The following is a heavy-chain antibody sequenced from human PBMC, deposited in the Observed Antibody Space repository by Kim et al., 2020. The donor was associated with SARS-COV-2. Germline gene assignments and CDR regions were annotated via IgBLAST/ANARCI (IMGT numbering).Heavy chain of an antibody. CDR3: ARAPIHSSSFLDY. CDR2: IYYSGST. Sequence: SETLSLTCTVSGGSISSYYWSWIRQPPGKGLEWIGYIYYSGSTNYNPSLKSRVTISVDTSKNQFSLKLSSVTAADTAVYYCARAPIHSSSFLDYWGQGTLVTVSS. J-gene: IGHJ4*02. CDR1: GGSISSYY. D-gene: IGHD6-13*01. V-gene: IGHV4-59*01.